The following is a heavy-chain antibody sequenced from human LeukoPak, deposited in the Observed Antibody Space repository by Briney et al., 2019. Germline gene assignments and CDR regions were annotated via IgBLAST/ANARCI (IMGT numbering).Heavy chain of an antibody. CDR3: ARDRSCTGGSCYMDV. CDR2: IETGGAST. CDR1: GFTFSSYG. D-gene: IGHD2-15*01. Sequence: GGSLRLSCAASGFTFSSYGMSWVRQAPGKGLEWVSAIETGGASTYYADSVKGRFTISRDNSKNTLSLQMSSLRVEDTAVYYCARDRSCTGGSCYMDVWGRGTTVTVSS. V-gene: IGHV3-23*01. J-gene: IGHJ6*03.